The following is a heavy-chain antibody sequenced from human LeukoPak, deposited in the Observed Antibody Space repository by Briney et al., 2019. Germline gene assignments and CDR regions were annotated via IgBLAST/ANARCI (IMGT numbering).Heavy chain of an antibody. CDR3: LSSRMTTVTACDY. V-gene: IGHV3-64D*06. CDR2: ISNNGGST. Sequence: PGGSLRLSCSASGFTFSTYAMHWVRQAPGKGLEYVSAISNNGGSTYYADSVKGRFTISRDNSKNTLYLQMSSLRAEDTAVYYCLSSRMTTVTACDYWGQGTLVTVSS. J-gene: IGHJ4*02. CDR1: GFTFSTYA. D-gene: IGHD4-17*01.